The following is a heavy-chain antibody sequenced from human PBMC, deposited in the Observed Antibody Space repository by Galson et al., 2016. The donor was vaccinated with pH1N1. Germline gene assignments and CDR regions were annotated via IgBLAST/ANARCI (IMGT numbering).Heavy chain of an antibody. D-gene: IGHD3-22*01. Sequence: SVKVSCKASGGTFGSYGINWVRQAPGQGLEWMGGIIPIFKTTKYAQNFQGRVTITADESTTTAYMELSSLRSEDTAAYYCAREDYYDTDLSDWYFDLWGRGTLLTVSS. V-gene: IGHV1-69*13. J-gene: IGHJ2*01. CDR2: IIPIFKTT. CDR1: GGTFGSYG. CDR3: AREDYYDTDLSDWYFDL.